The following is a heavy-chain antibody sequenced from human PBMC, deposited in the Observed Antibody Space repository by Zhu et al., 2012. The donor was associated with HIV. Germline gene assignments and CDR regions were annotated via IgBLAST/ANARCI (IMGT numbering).Heavy chain of an antibody. CDR1: GYSISSGYY. J-gene: IGHJ5*02. CDR3: AGRDRTFGSGSYSRGNWFDP. CDR2: MYHGGST. Sequence: QVQLQESGPGLVKPSETLSLTCAVFGYSISSGYYWGWIRQPPGKGLEWIGNMYHGGSTHYNPSLKSRVTISVDTSKNQFSLKLSSVTAADTAMYYCAGRDRTFGSGSYSRGNWFDPWGQGTLVTVSS. V-gene: IGHV4-38-2*01. D-gene: IGHD3-10*01.